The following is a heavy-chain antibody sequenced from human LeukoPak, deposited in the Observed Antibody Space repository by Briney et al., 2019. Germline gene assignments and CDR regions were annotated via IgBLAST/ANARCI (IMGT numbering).Heavy chain of an antibody. V-gene: IGHV3-74*01. D-gene: IGHD3-22*01. CDR2: INSDGSST. J-gene: IGHJ4*02. CDR1: GFAFSSYW. Sequence: GGSLRLSCAASGFAFSSYWMHWVRQAPGKGLVWVSRINSDGSSTSYADSVKGRFTISRDNAKNTLYLQMNSLRAEDTALYYCAKDIDDSSGYSDYWGQGTLVTVSS. CDR3: AKDIDDSSGYSDY.